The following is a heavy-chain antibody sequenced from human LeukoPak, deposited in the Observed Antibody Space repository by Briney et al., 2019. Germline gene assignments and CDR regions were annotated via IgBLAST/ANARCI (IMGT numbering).Heavy chain of an antibody. V-gene: IGHV3-21*01. CDR3: AKGGGNSMAYYYYMDV. Sequence: YPGGSLRLSCAASGFTFSNYSMNWVRQAPGKGLEWVSSISSTSGYIFYADSVKGRFTISRDNAKNSLSLQMNSLRAEDTAVYYCAKGGGNSMAYYYYMDVWGKGTTVTVSS. CDR2: ISSTSGYI. J-gene: IGHJ6*03. D-gene: IGHD4-23*01. CDR1: GFTFSNYS.